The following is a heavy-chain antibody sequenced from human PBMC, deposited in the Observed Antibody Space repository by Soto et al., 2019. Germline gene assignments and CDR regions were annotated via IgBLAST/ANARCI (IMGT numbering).Heavy chain of an antibody. D-gene: IGHD1-7*01. Sequence: XDSLTISCTASGYSFSSNWIGWVRQMPGKGLEWMGIIYPGDSDTRYSPSFQGQVLISADKSMNTAYLQWSYLKASDTAMYYCARSAGNYPTDYWGQGTLVTVSS. CDR1: GYSFSSNW. CDR3: ARSAGNYPTDY. CDR2: IYPGDSDT. V-gene: IGHV5-51*01. J-gene: IGHJ4*02.